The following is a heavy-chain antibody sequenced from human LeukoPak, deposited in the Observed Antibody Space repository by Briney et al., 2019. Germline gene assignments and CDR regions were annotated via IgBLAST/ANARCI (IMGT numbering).Heavy chain of an antibody. CDR2: IKQDGSEK. V-gene: IGHV3-7*01. CDR3: VRYRDGEYDF. J-gene: IGHJ4*02. D-gene: IGHD4-17*01. CDR1: GFIFSSHW. Sequence: PGGSLRLSCAGSGFIFSSHWMIWVRQAPGKGLEWVANIKQDGSEKYYVDSVKGRFTISRDNTKSSMYLEMNSLRAEETAVYYCVRYRDGEYDFWGQGSLVTVSS.